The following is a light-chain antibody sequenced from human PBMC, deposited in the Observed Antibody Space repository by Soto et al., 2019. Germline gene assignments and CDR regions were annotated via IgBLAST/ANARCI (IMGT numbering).Light chain of an antibody. V-gene: IGKV3D-20*01. CDR3: QQYGGSPVT. J-gene: IGKJ5*01. CDR2: DAS. Sequence: EIVLTQSPATLSLTPGERATLSCRASQSVSSYLAWYQQKPGRAPRVLIYDASTRATGVPDRFSGGGSGTDFTLTISRLEPEDFAVYYCQQYGGSPVTFGQGTLLEIK. CDR1: QSVSSY.